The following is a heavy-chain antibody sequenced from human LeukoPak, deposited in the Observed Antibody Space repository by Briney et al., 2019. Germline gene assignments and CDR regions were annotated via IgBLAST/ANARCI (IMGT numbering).Heavy chain of an antibody. V-gene: IGHV3-74*03. CDR1: GSTFSAFW. J-gene: IGHJ4*02. Sequence: PGGSLRLSCAASGSTFSAFWMHWVRQIPGKGLVWVSRISPDGTTTTYADSVTDRFTISRDNPKNTVYLQMNSLRAEDTAVYYCVSDSEGRSGGDDWGQGTQVTVSS. CDR2: ISPDGTTT. CDR3: VSDSEGRSGGDD. D-gene: IGHD1-26*01.